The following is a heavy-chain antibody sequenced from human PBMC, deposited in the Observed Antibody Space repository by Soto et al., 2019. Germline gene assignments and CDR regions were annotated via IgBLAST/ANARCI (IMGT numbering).Heavy chain of an antibody. V-gene: IGHV1-3*01. Sequence: QVQFVQSGAEVKKPGASVKVSCKASGYTFSSYTMHWVRQAPGQRLEWMGWINAGNGDTKYSQNFQGRITITRDPSATTVYMELSSLRSEDTAVYSCARYFDRGDYYLDYWGQGTLVTVSS. CDR2: INAGNGDT. J-gene: IGHJ4*02. CDR3: ARYFDRGDYYLDY. CDR1: GYTFSSYT. D-gene: IGHD3-22*01.